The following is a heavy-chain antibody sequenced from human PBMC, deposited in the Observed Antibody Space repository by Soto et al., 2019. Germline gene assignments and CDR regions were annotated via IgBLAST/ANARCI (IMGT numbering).Heavy chain of an antibody. CDR1: GGSITSGGYS. D-gene: IGHD1-20*01. CDR3: ATSQKGYNWNYFDH. J-gene: IGHJ4*02. Sequence: SETLSLTCAVSGGSITSGGYSWGWIRQPPGQGLEWIGYMYHTGFTSYNPSLESRVSVSVDTSKNQLSLKVSGVSAADTAVYYCATSQKGYNWNYFDHWGQGALVTVSS. V-gene: IGHV4-30-2*01. CDR2: MYHTGFT.